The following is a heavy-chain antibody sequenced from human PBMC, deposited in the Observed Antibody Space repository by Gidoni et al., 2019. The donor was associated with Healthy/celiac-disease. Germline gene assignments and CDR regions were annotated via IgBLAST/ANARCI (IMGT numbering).Heavy chain of an antibody. Sequence: QLQLQESGPGLVKHSETLSITCTVPGGSISSSSYYWGWLRQPPGKGLEWIGSIYYSGSTYYNPSLKSRVTISVYTSKNQFSLKLSSVTAADTAVYYCARIPRYSSSWGNWFDPWGQGTLVTVSS. CDR2: IYYSGST. V-gene: IGHV4-39*01. CDR3: ARIPRYSSSWGNWFDP. CDR1: GGSISSSSYY. D-gene: IGHD6-13*01. J-gene: IGHJ5*02.